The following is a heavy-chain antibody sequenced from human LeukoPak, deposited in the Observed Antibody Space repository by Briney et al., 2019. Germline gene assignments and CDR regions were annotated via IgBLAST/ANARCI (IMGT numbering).Heavy chain of an antibody. CDR1: GFTFTDYS. V-gene: IGHV3-48*02. Sequence: GGSLRLSCAASGFTFTDYSMNCVRQAPGKGLEWVSSMNSDGSHIYHAGSVEGRFTISRDNARNSLYLQMNGLRDEDTAVYYCARGSFGVFDYWGQGILVTVSS. CDR2: MNSDGSHI. D-gene: IGHD3-10*01. J-gene: IGHJ4*02. CDR3: ARGSFGVFDY.